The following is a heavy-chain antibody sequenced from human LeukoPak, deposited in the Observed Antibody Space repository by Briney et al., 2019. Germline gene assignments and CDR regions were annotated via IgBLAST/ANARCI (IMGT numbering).Heavy chain of an antibody. J-gene: IGHJ2*01. CDR3: ARHPKLDYYDSSGYYVGYFDL. CDR1: GGSISSSYY. CDR2: IYYSGST. V-gene: IGHV4-59*08. D-gene: IGHD3-22*01. Sequence: SETLSLTCAVSGGSISSSYYWSWIRQPPGKGLEWIGYIYYSGSTNYNPSLKSRVTISVDTSKNQFSLKLSSVTAADTAVYYCARHPKLDYYDSSGYYVGYFDLWGRGTLVTVSS.